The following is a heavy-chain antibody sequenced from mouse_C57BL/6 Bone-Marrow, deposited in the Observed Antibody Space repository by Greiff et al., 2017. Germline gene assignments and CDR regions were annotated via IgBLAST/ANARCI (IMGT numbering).Heavy chain of an antibody. J-gene: IGHJ3*01. Sequence: EVMLVESGGDLVKPGGSLKLSCAASGFTFSSYGMAWVRQTPDKRLEWVATISSGGSYTYYPDSVKGRFTITRDNAKNTLYLQMSSQKSEDTAMYYCDTLRGAYWGQGTLVTVSA. V-gene: IGHV5-6*01. CDR3: DTLRGAY. CDR1: GFTFSSYG. D-gene: IGHD5-1-1*01. CDR2: ISSGGSYT.